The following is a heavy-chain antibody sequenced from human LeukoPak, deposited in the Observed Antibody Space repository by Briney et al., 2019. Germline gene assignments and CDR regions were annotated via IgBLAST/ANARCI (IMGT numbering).Heavy chain of an antibody. V-gene: IGHV4-38-2*02. Sequence: PSETLSLTCAVSGFSISSGYYCGWIRQPPGKGLEWIGSIYHSGSTNYNPSLKSRVTISVDKSKNQFSLKLSSVTAADTAVYYCAREVRAPYGDYADYWGQGTLVTVSS. CDR3: AREVRAPYGDYADY. D-gene: IGHD4-17*01. J-gene: IGHJ4*02. CDR2: IYHSGST. CDR1: GFSISSGYY.